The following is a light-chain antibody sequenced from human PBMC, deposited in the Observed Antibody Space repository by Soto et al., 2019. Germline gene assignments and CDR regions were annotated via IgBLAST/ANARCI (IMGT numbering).Light chain of an antibody. Sequence: EIVMTQSPASLSVSPGDGASLSCRASQTVASNVAWYQQKPGQGPRLLIHGASTRAARVPARFSGSGSGTDFTLTISSLQSEDFAVYYCQQYHNWPPQYTFGQGTKLQIK. CDR1: QTVASN. V-gene: IGKV3-15*01. CDR3: QQYHNWPPQYT. J-gene: IGKJ2*01. CDR2: GAS.